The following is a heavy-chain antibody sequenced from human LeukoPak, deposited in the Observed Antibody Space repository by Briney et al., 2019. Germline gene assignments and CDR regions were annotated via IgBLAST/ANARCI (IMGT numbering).Heavy chain of an antibody. V-gene: IGHV3-23*01. Sequence: GGSLRLSCAASGYTFSSYAMSWVRQAPGKGLEWVSAISGSGGSTYYADSVKGRFTISRDNSKNTLYLQTNSLRAEDTAVYYCAKDPRYCSSTSCSNNWFDPWDQGTLVTVSS. D-gene: IGHD2-2*01. CDR2: ISGSGGST. J-gene: IGHJ5*02. CDR3: AKDPRYCSSTSCSNNWFDP. CDR1: GYTFSSYA.